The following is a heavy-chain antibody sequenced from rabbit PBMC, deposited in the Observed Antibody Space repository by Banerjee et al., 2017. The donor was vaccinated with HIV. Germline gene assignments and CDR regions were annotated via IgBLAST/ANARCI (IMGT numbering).Heavy chain of an antibody. V-gene: IGHV1S40*01. CDR1: GFSFNNNYV. J-gene: IGHJ4*01. CDR3: SRELAGVIGWNFGL. Sequence: QSLEESGGGLVQPEGSLTLTCTASGFSFNNNYVMCWVRQAPGKGLEWIACIDTSSGNTVYASGAKGRFPISKTTSTTVTVQMTRLTAADTATYFYSRELAGVIGWNFGLWGQGTLVTVS. CDR2: IDTSSGNT. D-gene: IGHD4-1*01.